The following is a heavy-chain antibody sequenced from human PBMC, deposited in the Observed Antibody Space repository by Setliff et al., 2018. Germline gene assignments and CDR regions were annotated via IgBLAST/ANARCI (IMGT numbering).Heavy chain of an antibody. Sequence: LSLTCTVSGGSISSYYWSWIRQPAGKGLEWIGHIYIGGSANYNPSLKSRATMSIDTSKNQFSLKLNSVTAADMAVYYCAREQWLDPPGYYYMDVWAKGTTVTVSS. D-gene: IGHD6-19*01. V-gene: IGHV4-4*07. CDR2: IYIGGSA. J-gene: IGHJ6*03. CDR3: AREQWLDPPGYYYMDV. CDR1: GGSISSYY.